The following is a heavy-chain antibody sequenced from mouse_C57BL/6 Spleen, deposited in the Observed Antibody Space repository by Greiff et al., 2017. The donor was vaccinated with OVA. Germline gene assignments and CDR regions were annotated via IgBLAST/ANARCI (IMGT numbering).Heavy chain of an antibody. V-gene: IGHV1-82*01. CDR2: IYPGDGDT. D-gene: IGHD2-13*01. J-gene: IGHJ4*01. Sequence: VKVVESGPELVKPGASVKISCKASGYAFSSSWMNWVKQRPGKGLEWIGRIYPGDGDTNYNGKFKGKATLTADKSSSTAYMQLSSLTSEDSAVYFCARSPLYYGDNYYAMDYWGQGTSVTVSS. CDR3: ARSPLYYGDNYYAMDY. CDR1: GYAFSSSW.